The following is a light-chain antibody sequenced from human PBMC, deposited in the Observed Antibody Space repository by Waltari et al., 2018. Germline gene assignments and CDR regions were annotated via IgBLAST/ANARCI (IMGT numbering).Light chain of an antibody. Sequence: EIVLTQSPGTLSLSPGERATLSCRASQSVSSSYLAWYQQKPGQAPRLLIYGASSRATGIPDRFSGSGSGTDFTLTISRLELEDFAVYYCQHYDTSPPTYTFGQGTKLEIK. CDR2: GAS. CDR1: QSVSSSY. J-gene: IGKJ2*01. V-gene: IGKV3-20*01. CDR3: QHYDTSPPTYT.